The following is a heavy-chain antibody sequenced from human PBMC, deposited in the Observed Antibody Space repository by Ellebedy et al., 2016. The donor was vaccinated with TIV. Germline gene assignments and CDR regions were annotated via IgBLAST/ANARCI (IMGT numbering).Heavy chain of an antibody. CDR3: ARRGGGWYYYGMDV. V-gene: IGHV5-10-1*01. Sequence: KVSXKGSGYSFTSYWISWVRQMPGKGLEWMGRIDPSDSYTNYSPSFQGHVTISADKSISTAYLQWSSLKASDTAMYYCARRGGGWYYYGMDVWGQGTTVTVSS. CDR2: IDPSDSYT. CDR1: GYSFTSYW. D-gene: IGHD2-15*01. J-gene: IGHJ6*02.